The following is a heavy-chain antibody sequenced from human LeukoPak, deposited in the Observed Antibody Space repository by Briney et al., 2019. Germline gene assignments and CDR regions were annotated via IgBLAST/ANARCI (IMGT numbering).Heavy chain of an antibody. CDR3: AKGTGGYSSGGDFDY. CDR2: ISGSGDIT. J-gene: IGHJ4*02. V-gene: IGHV3-23*01. CDR1: GFTFSAYA. Sequence: PGGSLRLSCAASGFTFSAYAMTWVRQAPGKGLEWVSAISGSGDITYYADSVKGRFTISRDNSKNTLYLQMNSLRAEDTAVYYCAKGTGGYSSGGDFDYWGQGTLVTVSS. D-gene: IGHD6-19*01.